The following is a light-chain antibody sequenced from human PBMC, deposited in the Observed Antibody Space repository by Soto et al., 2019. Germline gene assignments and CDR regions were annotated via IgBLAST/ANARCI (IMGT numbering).Light chain of an antibody. CDR3: QTWDTATLAV. CDR2: LNSDGSH. V-gene: IGLV4-69*01. J-gene: IGLJ7*01. Sequence: QPVLTQSPSASASLGASVKLTCTLSRGHSNYAIAWHQQRPEKGPRFLMKLNSDGSHSKGDGIPDRFSGSSSGAERYLTISSLQSEDEADYYCQTWDTATLAVFGGGTQLTVL. CDR1: RGHSNYA.